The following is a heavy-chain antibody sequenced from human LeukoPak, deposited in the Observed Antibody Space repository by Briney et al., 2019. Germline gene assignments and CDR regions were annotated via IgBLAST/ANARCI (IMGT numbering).Heavy chain of an antibody. D-gene: IGHD5-12*01. Sequence: GGSLRLSCAASGFTFSSYGMHWVRQAPGKGLEWVAVISYDGSNKDYADSVKGRFTISRDNSKNTLYLQMNSLRAEDTAVYYCAKEYSGYDRELDYWGQGTLVTVSS. V-gene: IGHV3-30*18. J-gene: IGHJ4*02. CDR3: AKEYSGYDRELDY. CDR2: ISYDGSNK. CDR1: GFTFSSYG.